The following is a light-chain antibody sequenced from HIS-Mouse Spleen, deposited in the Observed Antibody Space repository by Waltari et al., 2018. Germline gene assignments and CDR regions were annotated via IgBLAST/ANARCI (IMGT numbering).Light chain of an antibody. J-gene: IGLJ3*02. CDR2: GNR. CDR3: QSYDSSLSGWV. Sequence: QSVLTQPPSVSGAPGQRVTISCTGSSSNTGAGYDVHWYQQLPGTAPKPLIFGNRNRTSGVRSRFSGSTSGTSASLAITGLQAEDEADYYCQSYDSSLSGWVFCGGTKLTVL. CDR1: SSNTGAGYD. V-gene: IGLV1-40*01.